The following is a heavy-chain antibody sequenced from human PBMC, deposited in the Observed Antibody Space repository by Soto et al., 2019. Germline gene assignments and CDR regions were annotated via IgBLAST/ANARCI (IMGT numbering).Heavy chain of an antibody. CDR1: GCSFTSYW. CDR2: IYPGDSDT. Sequence: GESLKVSCRGSGCSFTSYWIGWVRQMPGKGLEWMGIIYPGDSDTRYSPSFQGQVTISADKSISTAYLQWSSLKASDTAMYYCARQEGSTYYYDSSVAFDIWGQGTMVTVSS. J-gene: IGHJ3*02. V-gene: IGHV5-51*01. CDR3: ARQEGSTYYYDSSVAFDI. D-gene: IGHD3-22*01.